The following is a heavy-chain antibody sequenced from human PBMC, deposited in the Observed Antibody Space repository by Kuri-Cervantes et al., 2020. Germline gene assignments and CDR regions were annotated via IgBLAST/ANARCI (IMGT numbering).Heavy chain of an antibody. CDR2: ISYSGST. CDR3: ARGWTGAFPRVYYYYYMDV. D-gene: IGHD1-26*01. Sequence: GSLRLSCTVSGGSVSSVTYFWSWIRQPPGKGLEWIGYISYSGSTNYNPSLKSRVTISVDTSKNQFSLKLSSVTAADTAVYYCARGWTGAFPRVYYYYYMDVWGKGTTVTVSS. CDR1: GGSVSSVTYF. J-gene: IGHJ6*03. V-gene: IGHV4-61*01.